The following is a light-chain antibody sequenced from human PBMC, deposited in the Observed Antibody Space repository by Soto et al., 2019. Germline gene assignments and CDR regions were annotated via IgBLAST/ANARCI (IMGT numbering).Light chain of an antibody. CDR1: SSDVGGYNY. CDR3: SSYTSSSTLV. J-gene: IGLJ2*01. CDR2: DVS. V-gene: IGLV2-14*01. Sequence: QSALTQPASVSGSPGQSIIISCTGTSSDVGGYNYVSWYQQHPGKAPQVMIYDVSNRPSGVSNRFSGSKSGNTASLTISGLQAEDEADYYCSSYTSSSTLVFGGGTKVTVL.